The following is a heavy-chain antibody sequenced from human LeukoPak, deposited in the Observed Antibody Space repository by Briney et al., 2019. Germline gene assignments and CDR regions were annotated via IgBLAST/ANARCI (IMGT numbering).Heavy chain of an antibody. CDR1: GFTFSDHY. V-gene: IGHV3-11*01. CDR2: ISPSGRTI. D-gene: IGHD3-9*01. J-gene: IGHJ5*02. Sequence: GGSLRLSCSAFGFTFSDHYMSWIRQAPGEGLEWISYISPSGRTILYADSVQGRFTISRDNAKNSLYLQMNSLRDEDTAIYYCAKVGDWWFDPWGQGTLVTVSS. CDR3: AKVGDWWFDP.